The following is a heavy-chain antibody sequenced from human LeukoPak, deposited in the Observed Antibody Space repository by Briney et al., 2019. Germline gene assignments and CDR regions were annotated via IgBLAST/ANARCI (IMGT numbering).Heavy chain of an antibody. D-gene: IGHD6-19*01. CDR2: ISGNSGSI. V-gene: IGHV3-9*01. CDR3: AKDMSMYSSGLPDY. Sequence: GGSLRLSCAASGFTFNHYAIHWVRQPPGKGLEWVSGISGNSGSIAYADSVKGRFTISRDNAKNSLYLQMNSLRPEDTALYYCAKDMSMYSSGLPDYWGQGTLVTVSS. J-gene: IGHJ4*02. CDR1: GFTFNHYA.